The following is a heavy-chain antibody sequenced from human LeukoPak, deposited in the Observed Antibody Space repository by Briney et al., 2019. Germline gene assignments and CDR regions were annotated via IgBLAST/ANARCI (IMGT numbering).Heavy chain of an antibody. CDR1: GGSVSSGSYY. Sequence: PSETLSLTCTVSGGSVSSGSYYWSWIRQPPGKGLEWIGYIYYSGSTNYNPSLKSRVTISVDTSKNQFSLKLSSVTAADTAVYYCARLAAAGTLDYWGQGTLVTVSS. CDR3: ARLAAAGTLDY. CDR2: IYYSGST. V-gene: IGHV4-61*01. D-gene: IGHD6-13*01. J-gene: IGHJ4*02.